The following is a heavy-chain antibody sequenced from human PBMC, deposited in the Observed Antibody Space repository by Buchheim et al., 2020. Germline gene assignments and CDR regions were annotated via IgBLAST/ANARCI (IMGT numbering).Heavy chain of an antibody. CDR3: ANGHSDY. J-gene: IGHJ4*02. Sequence: QVQLVESGGGVVQPGRSLSLSCVASGFTFSSYDMHWVRQAPGKGLEWVAVISSDGSNKNYADSVKGRFTISRDKSKNTLYLQMNSLRTEDTSVYYCANGHSDYWGQGTL. CDR2: ISSDGSNK. D-gene: IGHD5-24*01. CDR1: GFTFSSYD. V-gene: IGHV3-30*04.